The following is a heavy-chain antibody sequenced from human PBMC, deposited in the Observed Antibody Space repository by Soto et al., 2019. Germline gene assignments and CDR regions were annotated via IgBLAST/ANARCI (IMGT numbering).Heavy chain of an antibody. V-gene: IGHV3-21*01. CDR3: ARGRRALDYGDVDAFDI. Sequence: EVQLVESGGGLVKPGGSLRLSCAASGFTFSSYSMNWVRQAPGKGLEWVSSISSSSSYIYYADSVKGRFTISRDNAKNSLYVQMNSLRAEDTAVYYCARGRRALDYGDVDAFDIWGQGTMVTVSS. CDR2: ISSSSSYI. J-gene: IGHJ3*02. CDR1: GFTFSSYS. D-gene: IGHD4-17*01.